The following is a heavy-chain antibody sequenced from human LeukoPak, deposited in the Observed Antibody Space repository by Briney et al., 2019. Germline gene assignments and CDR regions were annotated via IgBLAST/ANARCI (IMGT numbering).Heavy chain of an antibody. CDR1: GFTFSSYA. CDR2: IRYDGNNK. J-gene: IGHJ4*02. Sequence: GGSLRLSCAASGFTFSSYAMSWVRQAPGKGLEWVAFIRYDGNNKLYADSVKGRFTISRDNSKNTLYLQMNSLRADDTAVYYCAKGMEVMAVAGSDYWGQGTLVTVSS. V-gene: IGHV3-30*02. CDR3: AKGMEVMAVAGSDY. D-gene: IGHD6-13*01.